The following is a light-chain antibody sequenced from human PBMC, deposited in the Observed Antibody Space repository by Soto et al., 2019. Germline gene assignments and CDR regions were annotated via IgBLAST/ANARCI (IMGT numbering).Light chain of an antibody. V-gene: IGKV1-5*03. CDR2: KAS. J-gene: IGKJ1*01. CDR3: QHYNSYSEA. Sequence: DTQMTQSPSTLSVSLRGTVAMTCLASQSISNWLAWYQQKPGKAPKLLIYKASTLKSGVPSRFSGSGSGTEFTLTISSLQPDDFATYYCQHYNSYSEAFGQGTKVDIK. CDR1: QSISNW.